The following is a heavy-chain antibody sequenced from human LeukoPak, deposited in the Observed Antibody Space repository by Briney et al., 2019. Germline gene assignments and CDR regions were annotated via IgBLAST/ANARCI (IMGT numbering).Heavy chain of an antibody. Sequence: PGGSLRLSCVASGFTFSSFWMNWVRQAPGKGLERVGTISPDGSEKYYVDSVKGRFTISRDNAKTSLYLQLNSLRADDTALYFCARGIVVVAGASDHFDYWGQGILITVSS. CDR1: GFTFSSFW. CDR2: ISPDGSEK. D-gene: IGHD2-15*01. J-gene: IGHJ4*02. V-gene: IGHV3-7*01. CDR3: ARGIVVVAGASDHFDY.